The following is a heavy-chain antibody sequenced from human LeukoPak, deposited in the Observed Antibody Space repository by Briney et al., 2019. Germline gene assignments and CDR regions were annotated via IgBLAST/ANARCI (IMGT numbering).Heavy chain of an antibody. CDR1: GSTFSNYT. D-gene: IGHD6-6*01. CDR3: VKVGLIAPRPPYYFDY. CDR2: ISGIGATT. Sequence: GASLRLSCATSGSTFSNYTINWVRQAPRKWLEWVSSISGIGATTYYADSVRGRLSISRDHSRSTVYLQMNSLRAEDTAVYYCVKVGLIAPRPPYYFDYWGPGTLVTVSS. J-gene: IGHJ4*02. V-gene: IGHV3-23*01.